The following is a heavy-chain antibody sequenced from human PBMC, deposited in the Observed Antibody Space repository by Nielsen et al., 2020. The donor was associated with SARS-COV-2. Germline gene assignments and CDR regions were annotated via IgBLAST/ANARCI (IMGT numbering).Heavy chain of an antibody. CDR2: ISYDGSND. CDR3: ARGAGRYWEATYFDY. J-gene: IGHJ4*02. Sequence: GGSLRLSCAVSGFTFSPYAMHWVRQAPGKGLDWVAVISYDGSNDFYADSVKGRLTISRDNSKNTLYLQMNSLRAEDTAIYYCARGAGRYWEATYFDYWGQGTLVTVSS. D-gene: IGHD3-10*01. CDR1: GFTFSPYA. V-gene: IGHV3-30-3*01.